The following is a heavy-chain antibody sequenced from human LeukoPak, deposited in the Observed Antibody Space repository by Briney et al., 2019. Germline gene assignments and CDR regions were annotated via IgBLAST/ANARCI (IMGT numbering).Heavy chain of an antibody. J-gene: IGHJ3*02. D-gene: IGHD3-22*01. CDR2: FDPEDGET. Sequence: ASVKVSCKVSGYTLTELSMHWVRQAPGKGLEWMGGFDPEDGETIYAQKFQGRVTMTEDTSTDTAYMELSSLRSEDTAVYYCATAGYYYGIDAFDIWGQGTMVTVSS. V-gene: IGHV1-24*01. CDR1: GYTLTELS. CDR3: ATAGYYYGIDAFDI.